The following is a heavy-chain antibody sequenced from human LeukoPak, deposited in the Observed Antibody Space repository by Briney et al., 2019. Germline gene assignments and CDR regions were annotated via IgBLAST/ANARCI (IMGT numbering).Heavy chain of an antibody. J-gene: IGHJ6*03. CDR1: GFTFSNYW. D-gene: IGHD6-19*01. CDR3: AREGGVAGTSDLYYYYYMDV. V-gene: IGHV3-20*04. Sequence: GGSLRLSCAASGFTFSNYWMSWVRQAPGKGLEWVSGINWNGGSTGYADSVKGRFTISRDNAKNSLYLQMNSLRAEDTALYYCAREGGVAGTSDLYYYYYMDVWGKGTTVTVSS. CDR2: INWNGGST.